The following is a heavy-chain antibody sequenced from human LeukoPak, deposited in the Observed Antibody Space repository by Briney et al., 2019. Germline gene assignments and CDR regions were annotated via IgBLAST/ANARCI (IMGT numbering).Heavy chain of an antibody. CDR3: ARRLVRGVISYAFDI. D-gene: IGHD3-10*01. CDR1: GYTFTGYY. Sequence: ASVKVSCKASGYTFTGYYMHWVRQAPGQGVEWMGWINPNSGGTNYAQKFQGRVTMTRDTSISTAYMELSRLRSDDTAVYYCARRLVRGVISYAFDIWGQGTMVTVSS. J-gene: IGHJ3*02. V-gene: IGHV1-2*02. CDR2: INPNSGGT.